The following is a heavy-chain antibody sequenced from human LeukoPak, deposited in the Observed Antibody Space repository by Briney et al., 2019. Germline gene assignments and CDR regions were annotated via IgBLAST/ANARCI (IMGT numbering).Heavy chain of an antibody. V-gene: IGHV4-4*07. CDR3: ARGRHKLGWFDS. D-gene: IGHD6-13*01. Sequence: SETLSLTCTVSGGSISSYYWSWIRQPAGKGLEWIGRIYTSGSTNYNPSLQSRVTMSVDTSKNQFSLKLSSVSAADTAVYYCARGRHKLGWFDSWSQGTLVTVSS. CDR2: IYTSGST. J-gene: IGHJ5*01. CDR1: GGSISSYY.